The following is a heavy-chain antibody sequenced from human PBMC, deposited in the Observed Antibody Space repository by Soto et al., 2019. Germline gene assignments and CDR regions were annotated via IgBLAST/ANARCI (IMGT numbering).Heavy chain of an antibody. CDR3: ARFGYYDSSGYYYFDY. CDR2: IYYSGST. J-gene: IGHJ4*02. D-gene: IGHD3-22*01. Sequence: QVQLQESGPGLVKPSQTLSLTCTVSGGSISSGGYYWSWIRQHPGKGLEWIGYIYYSGSTYYNPSLRSRVTISVDTSKKHFSLKLSSVTAADTAVYYWARFGYYDSSGYYYFDYWGQGTLVTVSS. V-gene: IGHV4-31*03. CDR1: GGSISSGGYY.